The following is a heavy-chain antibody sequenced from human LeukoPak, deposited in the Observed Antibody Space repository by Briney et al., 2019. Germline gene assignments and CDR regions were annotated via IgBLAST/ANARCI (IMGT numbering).Heavy chain of an antibody. CDR2: ISGSGGST. Sequence: GGSLRLSCAASGFTFSSYAMSWVRQAPGKGLEWVSAISGSGGSTYYADSVKGRFTISRDNSKNTLYLQMNSLRAEDTAVYYCAKVESSSSGDYYYYYYMDVWGKGTTVTVSS. D-gene: IGHD6-6*01. J-gene: IGHJ6*03. CDR1: GFTFSSYA. V-gene: IGHV3-23*01. CDR3: AKVESSSSGDYYYYYYMDV.